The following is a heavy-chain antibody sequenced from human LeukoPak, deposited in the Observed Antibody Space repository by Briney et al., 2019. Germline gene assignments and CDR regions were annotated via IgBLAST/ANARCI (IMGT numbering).Heavy chain of an antibody. CDR3: AKDGWLPPFGY. V-gene: IGHV3-7*01. D-gene: IGHD6-19*01. Sequence: PGGSLRLSCAASGFTFSNYWMSWVRQAPGRGLEWVANIKQDGSEKYYVDSVKGRFTISRDNPKNSLYLQMNSLRAEDTAVYYCAKDGWLPPFGYWGQGTLVTVSS. CDR1: GFTFSNYW. CDR2: IKQDGSEK. J-gene: IGHJ4*02.